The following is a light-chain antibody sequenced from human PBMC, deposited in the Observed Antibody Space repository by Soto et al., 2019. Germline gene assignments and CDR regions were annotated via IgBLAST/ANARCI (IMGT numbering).Light chain of an antibody. CDR3: SSYTTITTLI. J-gene: IGLJ2*01. CDR2: DVT. Sequence: QSALTQPASVSGSPGQSITISCTGTSNDIGAYDYVSWYQQHPGKAPQLIISDVTNRRPWVSDRFSGSKSGNTASLTISGLQADDEADYCCSSYTTITTLIFGGGTKVTVL. V-gene: IGLV2-14*03. CDR1: SNDIGAYDY.